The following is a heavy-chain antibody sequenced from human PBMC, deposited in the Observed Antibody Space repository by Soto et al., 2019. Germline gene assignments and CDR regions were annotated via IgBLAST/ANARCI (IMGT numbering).Heavy chain of an antibody. CDR1: GFTFTNAR. J-gene: IGHJ4*02. V-gene: IGHV3-15*07. CDR2: IKSKSYGGTI. CDR3: TKGGPRVGWSIGY. D-gene: IGHD3-3*01. Sequence: PGGSLRLSCAASGFTFTNARMNWVRQAPGKGLEWVGRIKSKSYGGTIDYNTPVKDRYNISRDDSKNTVFLQIKTQKTKNKAIKYCTKGGPRVGWSIGYWGQGTPVTVS.